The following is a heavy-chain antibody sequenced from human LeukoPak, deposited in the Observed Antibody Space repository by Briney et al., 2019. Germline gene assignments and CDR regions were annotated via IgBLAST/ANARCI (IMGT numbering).Heavy chain of an antibody. D-gene: IGHD1-26*01. Sequence: PGGSLRLSCAASGFTFGDHAMSWVRQAPGKGLEWVGFIRGKVCGETTEYAASVQGRFTISKDDSRTIAYLQMNSLKPEDTAVYYCARHSGSLDSWGQGALVTVSS. J-gene: IGHJ4*02. CDR1: GFTFGDHA. CDR2: IRGKVCGETT. V-gene: IGHV3-49*04. CDR3: ARHSGSLDS.